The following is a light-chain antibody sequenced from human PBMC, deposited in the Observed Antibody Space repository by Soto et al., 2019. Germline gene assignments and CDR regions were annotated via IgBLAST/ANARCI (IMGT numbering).Light chain of an antibody. V-gene: IGKV3-15*01. CDR3: QQVKGFPLT. J-gene: IGKJ4*01. Sequence: EIVMTQSPATLSVSPGERATLSCRASQSVSSNLAWYQQKPGQAPRLLIYGASTRATGIPARFSGSGSGTEFTLTISSLQSEDSAVYYCQQVKGFPLTFGGGTKVDIK. CDR1: QSVSSN. CDR2: GAS.